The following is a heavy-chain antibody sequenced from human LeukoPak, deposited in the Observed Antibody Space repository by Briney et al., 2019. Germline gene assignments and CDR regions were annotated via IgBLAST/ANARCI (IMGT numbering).Heavy chain of an antibody. V-gene: IGHV1-69*13. CDR2: IIPIFGTA. J-gene: IGHJ4*02. CDR3: AYREGKKQWLLLH. D-gene: IGHD3-22*01. CDR1: GYTFTSYY. Sequence: SVKVSCKASGYTFTSYYMHWVRQAPGQGLEWMGGIIPIFGTANYAQKFQGRVMITADESTSTAYMELSSLRSEDTAVYYCAYREGKKQWLLLHWGQGTLVTVSS.